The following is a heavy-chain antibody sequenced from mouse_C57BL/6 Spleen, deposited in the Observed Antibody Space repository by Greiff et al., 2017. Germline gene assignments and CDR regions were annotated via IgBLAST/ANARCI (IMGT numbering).Heavy chain of an antibody. D-gene: IGHD1-1*01. Sequence: QVQLQQSGAELVKPGASVKISCKASGYAFSSYWMHWVKQRPGKGLEWIGQIYPGDGDTNYNGKFKGKATLTADKSSSTAYMQLSSLTSEDSAVYFCGGSRYYAMDYWGQGTSVTVSS. CDR1: GYAFSSYW. CDR2: IYPGDGDT. J-gene: IGHJ4*01. CDR3: GGSRYYAMDY. V-gene: IGHV1-80*01.